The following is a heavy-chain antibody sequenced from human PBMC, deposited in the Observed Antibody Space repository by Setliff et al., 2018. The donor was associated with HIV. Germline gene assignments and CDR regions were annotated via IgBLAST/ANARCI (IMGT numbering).Heavy chain of an antibody. CDR2: IYYSGST. Sequence: PSETLSLTCSVTGGSIINYFWGWIRMPPGKGLEWIGYIYYSGSTDYNPSLKSRVTISVDTSKNQVSLKLNSVTAADTAVYYCARSPGVDTNMAFDYWGQGTPVTVSS. CDR3: ARSPGVDTNMAFDY. D-gene: IGHD5-18*01. V-gene: IGHV4-59*01. CDR1: GGSIINYF. J-gene: IGHJ4*02.